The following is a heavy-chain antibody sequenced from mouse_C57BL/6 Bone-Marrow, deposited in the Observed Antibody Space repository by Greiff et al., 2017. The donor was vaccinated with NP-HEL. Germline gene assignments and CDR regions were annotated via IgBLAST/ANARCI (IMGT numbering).Heavy chain of an antibody. D-gene: IGHD2-3*01. CDR2: IDPSDSET. Sequence: QVQLQQPGAELVRPGSSVKLSCKASGYTFTSYWMHWVKQRPIQGLEWIGNIDPSDSETPYNQKFKDKATLTVDKSSSTAYMQLSSLTSEDSAVYYCARGIYDGYYGGYWYFDVWGTGTTVTVSS. CDR1: GYTFTSYW. J-gene: IGHJ1*03. V-gene: IGHV1-52*01. CDR3: ARGIYDGYYGGYWYFDV.